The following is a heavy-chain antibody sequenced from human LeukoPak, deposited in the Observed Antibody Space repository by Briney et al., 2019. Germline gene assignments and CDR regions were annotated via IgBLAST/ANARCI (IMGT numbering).Heavy chain of an antibody. CDR2: MNPNSGNT. Sequence: ASVKVSRKASGYTFSSSDINWVRQATGEGLEWMGCMNPNSGNTGYVQKFQGRVTMTRNTSISTAYMELSSLRSEDTAVYYCARGVTSCSSTSCYTLDYWGQGTLVTVSS. D-gene: IGHD2-2*02. V-gene: IGHV1-8*01. J-gene: IGHJ4*02. CDR3: ARGVTSCSSTSCYTLDY. CDR1: GYTFSSSD.